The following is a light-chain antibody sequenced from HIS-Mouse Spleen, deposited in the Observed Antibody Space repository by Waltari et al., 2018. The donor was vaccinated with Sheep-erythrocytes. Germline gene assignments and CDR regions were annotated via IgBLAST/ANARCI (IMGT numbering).Light chain of an antibody. Sequence: SYELTQPPSVSVSPGQTPRITCSGDELPKKYAYWYQQKSGQALVLVIYEDSKRPSGIPERFSGSSSGTMATLTISGAQVEDDADYYCYSTDSSGNHWVFGGGTKLTVL. CDR1: ELPKKY. J-gene: IGLJ3*02. CDR2: EDS. V-gene: IGLV3-10*01. CDR3: YSTDSSGNHWV.